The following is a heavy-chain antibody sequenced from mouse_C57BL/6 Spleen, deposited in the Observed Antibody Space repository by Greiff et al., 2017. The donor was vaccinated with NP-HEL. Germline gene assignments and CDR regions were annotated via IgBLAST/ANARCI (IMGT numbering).Heavy chain of an antibody. Sequence: LVESGAELARPGASVKLSCKASGYTFTSYGISWVKQRTGQGLEWIGEIYPRSGNTYYNEKFKGKATLTADKSSSTEYMALRSLTSEASAVYFCARILRSISTDFDYWGQGTTLTVSS. CDR3: ARILRSISTDFDY. CDR1: GYTFTSYG. V-gene: IGHV1-81*01. J-gene: IGHJ2*01. CDR2: IYPRSGNT. D-gene: IGHD1-1*01.